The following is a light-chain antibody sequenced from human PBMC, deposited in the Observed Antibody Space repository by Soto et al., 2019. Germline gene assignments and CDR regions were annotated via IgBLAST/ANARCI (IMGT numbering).Light chain of an antibody. CDR1: QSVSSSY. J-gene: IGKJ2*01. V-gene: IGKV3-20*01. CDR3: QQYGSSPPYT. Sequence: EIVLTQSPGTLSLSPGERATLSCRASQSVSSSYLAWYQQKPGQTPRLLIFAASSRATGIPDRFSGSGSGTDLTLTIIRLEPEDFAVYYCQQYGSSPPYTFGQGTKLEIK. CDR2: AAS.